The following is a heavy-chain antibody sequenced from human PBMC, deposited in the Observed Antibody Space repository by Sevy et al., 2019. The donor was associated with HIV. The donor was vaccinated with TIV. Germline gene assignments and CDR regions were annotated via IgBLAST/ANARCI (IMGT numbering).Heavy chain of an antibody. V-gene: IGHV3-48*02. J-gene: IGHJ6*02. CDR3: ARDNYYDSSPSYLYYYYYGMDV. CDR1: GFTFSSYS. D-gene: IGHD3-22*01. Sequence: GGSLRLSCAASGFTFSSYSMNWVRQAPGKGLEWVSYISSSSSTIYYADSVKGRFTISRDNAKNSLYLQMNSLRDEDTAVYYCARDNYYDSSPSYLYYYYYGMDVWGQGTTVTVSS. CDR2: ISSSSSTI.